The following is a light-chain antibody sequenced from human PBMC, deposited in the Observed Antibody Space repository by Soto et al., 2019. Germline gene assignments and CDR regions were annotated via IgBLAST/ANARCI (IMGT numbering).Light chain of an antibody. CDR2: DAS. V-gene: IGKV1-5*01. J-gene: IGKJ2*01. CDR3: HKYNRYSPYT. Sequence: DIQMTQSPSTLSASVGDRVTITCRASQSISSWLAWYQQKPGKAPKLLIYDASSLESGVPSGFSGSGSGTEFTLTISGLQPDDFATYYCHKYNRYSPYTFGQGTKLEIK. CDR1: QSISSW.